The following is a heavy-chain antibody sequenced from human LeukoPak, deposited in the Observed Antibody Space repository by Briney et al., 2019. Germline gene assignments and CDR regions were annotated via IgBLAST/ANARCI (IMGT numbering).Heavy chain of an antibody. V-gene: IGHV3-23*01. D-gene: IGHD3-10*01. Sequence: GGSLRLSCAASGFTFSSHAMSWVRQAPGKGLEWVSGISGSAGYTYYAVSVKGRFTISRDNSRNTLSLQMNSLRVEDTAVYYCAKDRIDSGSYYYIDDWGQGTLVTVSS. J-gene: IGHJ4*02. CDR3: AKDRIDSGSYYYIDD. CDR2: ISGSAGYT. CDR1: GFTFSSHA.